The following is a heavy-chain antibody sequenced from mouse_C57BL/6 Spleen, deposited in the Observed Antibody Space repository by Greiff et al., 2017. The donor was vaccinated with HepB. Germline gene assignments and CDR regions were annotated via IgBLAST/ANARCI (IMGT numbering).Heavy chain of an antibody. CDR2: INPGSGGT. J-gene: IGHJ3*01. CDR3: ARSDDYDGFAY. CDR1: GYAFTNYL. Sequence: LQESGAELVRPGTSVKVSCKASGYAFTNYLIEWVKQRPGQGLEWIGVINPGSGGTNYNEKFKGKATLTADKSSSTAYMQLSSLTSEDSAVYFCARSDDYDGFAYWGQGTLVTVSA. V-gene: IGHV1-54*01. D-gene: IGHD2-4*01.